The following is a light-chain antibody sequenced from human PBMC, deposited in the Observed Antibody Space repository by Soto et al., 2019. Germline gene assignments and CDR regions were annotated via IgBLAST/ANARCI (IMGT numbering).Light chain of an antibody. V-gene: IGLV2-14*03. CDR1: SSDVGDYNF. Sequence: SVLTQPASVSGSPGQSITISCTGTSSDVGDYNFVSWYQQLPGKAPKLMMYEVSHRPSGVSNRFSGSKSGNTASLTISGLLAEDEAHYYCSSHTTSSIWVFGGGTQLTVL. CDR2: EVS. CDR3: SSHTTSSIWV. J-gene: IGLJ3*02.